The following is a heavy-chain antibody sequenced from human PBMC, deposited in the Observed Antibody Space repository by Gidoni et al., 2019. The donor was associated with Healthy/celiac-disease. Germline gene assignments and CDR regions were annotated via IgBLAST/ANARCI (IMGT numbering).Heavy chain of an antibody. J-gene: IGHJ3*02. D-gene: IGHD2-2*01. CDR1: GGSISSGSYY. Sequence: QVQLQESGPGLVKPSQTLSLTCTVSGGSISSGSYYWSWIRQPAGKGLEWIGRIYTSGGTNYNPSLKSRVTISVDTSKNQFSLKLSSVTAADTAVYYCARTSGEEYQLLPITYDAFDIWGQGTMVTVSS. CDR3: ARTSGEEYQLLPITYDAFDI. CDR2: IYTSGGT. V-gene: IGHV4-61*02.